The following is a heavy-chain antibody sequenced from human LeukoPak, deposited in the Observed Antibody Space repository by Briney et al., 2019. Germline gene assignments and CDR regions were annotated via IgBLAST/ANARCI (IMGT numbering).Heavy chain of an antibody. D-gene: IGHD3-22*01. J-gene: IGHJ4*02. CDR3: ANRYYYDSSGYPPFDY. CDR1: GGTFSSYA. V-gene: IGHV1-69*05. CDR2: IIPIFGTA. Sequence: SVKVSCKASGGTFSSYAISWVRQAPGQGLEWMGGIIPIFGTANYAQKFQGRVTITTDESTSTAYMELSSLRSEDTAVYYCANRYYYDSSGYPPFDYWGKETLVTVSA.